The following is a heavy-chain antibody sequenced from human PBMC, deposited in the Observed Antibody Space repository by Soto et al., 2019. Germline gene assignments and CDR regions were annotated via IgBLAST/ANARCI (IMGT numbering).Heavy chain of an antibody. Sequence: ASVKVSCKASGYTFISYGISWVRQAPGQGLEWMGWISAYNGNTNYAQKLQGRVTMTTDTSTSTAYMELRSLRSDDTAVYYCARDSTGESWSAFDIWGQGTMVTVSS. J-gene: IGHJ3*02. CDR3: ARDSTGESWSAFDI. CDR1: GYTFISYG. V-gene: IGHV1-18*01. D-gene: IGHD2-2*01. CDR2: ISAYNGNT.